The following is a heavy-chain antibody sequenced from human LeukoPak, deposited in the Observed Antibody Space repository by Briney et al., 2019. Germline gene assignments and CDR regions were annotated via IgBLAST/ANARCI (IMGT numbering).Heavy chain of an antibody. V-gene: IGHV3-7*01. CDR2: IQNDGNEK. CDR3: ARGPGDFDY. J-gene: IGHJ4*02. Sequence: PGGSLRLSCAASGFTFRNYWMSWVRQAPGKGLEWVAGIQNDGNEKNYGDSVKGRFTISRDNAKNSLYLQMNSLRAEDTAVYYRARGPGDFDYWGQGTLVTVSS. CDR1: GFTFRNYW. D-gene: IGHD1-26*01.